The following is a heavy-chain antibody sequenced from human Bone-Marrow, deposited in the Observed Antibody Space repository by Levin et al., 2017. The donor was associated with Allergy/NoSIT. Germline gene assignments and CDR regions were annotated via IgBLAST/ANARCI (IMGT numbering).Heavy chain of an antibody. D-gene: IGHD3-22*01. J-gene: IGHJ4*02. CDR1: GFTFSDAW. CDR3: TTDYYVTSGSFVDY. Sequence: PGGSLRLSCAASGFTFSDAWMNWVRQAPGKGLEWVGHVKSKIDGGRTDYAAAVKGRFIISRDDSKATVHLQMNNLKTEDAGLYYCTTDYYVTSGSFVDYWGRGTRVTVST. V-gene: IGHV3-15*07. CDR2: VKSKIDGGRT.